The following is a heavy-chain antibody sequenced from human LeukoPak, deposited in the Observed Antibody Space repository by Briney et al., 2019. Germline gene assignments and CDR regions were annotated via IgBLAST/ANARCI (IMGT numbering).Heavy chain of an antibody. V-gene: IGHV3-7*03. Sequence: GGSLRLSCAASGFTFSRYWMTWVRQTPGKGLDWVANIQQDGSEKCYVDSVKGRFTISRDNAKNSLYLQMNSLRAEDTAVYYCARVAATYGDYVSWGQGTLVTVSS. CDR3: ARVAATYGDYVS. J-gene: IGHJ4*02. CDR1: GFTFSRYW. CDR2: IQQDGSEK. D-gene: IGHD4-17*01.